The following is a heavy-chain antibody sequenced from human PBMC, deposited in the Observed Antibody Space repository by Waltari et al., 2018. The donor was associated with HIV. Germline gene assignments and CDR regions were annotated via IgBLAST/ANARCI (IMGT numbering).Heavy chain of an antibody. Sequence: EVQLVESGGGLVQPGGSLRLSCAASGFTFSNYDMHWVRQATGKGLEWVSGIGTAGDTYYPGSVKGRFTISRENAKNSLHLQMNSLRAGDTAVYYCVRICKLNCYYYSGMDVWGQGTTVTVSS. V-gene: IGHV3-13*01. D-gene: IGHD1-1*01. CDR3: VRICKLNCYYYSGMDV. J-gene: IGHJ6*02. CDR1: GFTFSNYD. CDR2: IGTAGDT.